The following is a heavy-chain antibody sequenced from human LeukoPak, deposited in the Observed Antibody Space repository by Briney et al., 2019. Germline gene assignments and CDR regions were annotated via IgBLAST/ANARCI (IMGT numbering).Heavy chain of an antibody. V-gene: IGHV1-8*01. CDR3: ARNRQQLASYWFDP. D-gene: IGHD6-13*01. CDR2: MNPNSDNT. Sequence: ASVKASCKASGYTFTSYDINWVRQASGQGLEWMGWMNPNSDNTGYAQKFQGRVTMTRNTSISTAYMELSSLRSEDTAVYYCARNRQQLASYWFDPWGQGTLVTVSS. CDR1: GYTFTSYD. J-gene: IGHJ5*02.